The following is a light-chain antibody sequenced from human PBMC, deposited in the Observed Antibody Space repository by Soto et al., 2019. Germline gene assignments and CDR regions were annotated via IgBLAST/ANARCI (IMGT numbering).Light chain of an antibody. CDR1: SSDVGGFNY. CDR3: NSYTSSSTYV. CDR2: DVT. V-gene: IGLV2-14*03. J-gene: IGLJ1*01. Sequence: QSALTQPASVSGSPGQSITISCTGTSSDVGGFNYVSWYQQHRGKAPKLMIYDVTNRPSGVSYRFSGSKSGNTASLTISGLQAEDEADYYCNSYTSSSTYVFGTGTKVTVL.